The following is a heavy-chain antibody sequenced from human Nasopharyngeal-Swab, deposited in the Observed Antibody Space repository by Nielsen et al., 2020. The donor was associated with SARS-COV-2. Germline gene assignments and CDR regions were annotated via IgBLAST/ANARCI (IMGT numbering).Heavy chain of an antibody. Sequence: GGSLRLSCAVSGFTFSSYSMNWVRQAPGKGLEWVSYISSSSSTIYYADSVKGRFTISRDNSKNTLYLQMNSLRAEDTAVYYCAKDRGGLVGAGYFDYWGQGTLVTVSS. CDR1: GFTFSSYS. CDR3: AKDRGGLVGAGYFDY. CDR2: ISSSSSTI. V-gene: IGHV3-48*01. J-gene: IGHJ4*02. D-gene: IGHD1-26*01.